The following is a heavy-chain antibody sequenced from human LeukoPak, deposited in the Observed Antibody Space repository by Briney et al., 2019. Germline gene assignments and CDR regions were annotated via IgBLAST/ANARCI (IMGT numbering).Heavy chain of an antibody. V-gene: IGHV4-59*02. Sequence: PGGSLRLSCAASGFTVSSNYMSWIRQPPGKGLEWIGYIYYSGSTNYNPSLKSRVTISVDTSKNQFSLKLSSVTAADTAVYYCARSRGGYYDSSGYCAFDIWGQGTMVTVSS. CDR1: GFTVSSNY. J-gene: IGHJ3*02. D-gene: IGHD3-22*01. CDR2: IYYSGST. CDR3: ARSRGGYYDSSGYCAFDI.